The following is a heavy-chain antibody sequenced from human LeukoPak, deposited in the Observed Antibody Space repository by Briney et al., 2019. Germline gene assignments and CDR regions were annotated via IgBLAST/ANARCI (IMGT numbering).Heavy chain of an antibody. Sequence: PSETLSLTCAVYGGSFSGYWWNWIRQPPGKGPEWIGEINRDGNTKYNPSLKSRVTISIDTSMKQFSLKLRAVAAADKAVYYCARWGYGAGDSRGFDPWGQGIRVTVSS. CDR1: GGSFSGYW. V-gene: IGHV4-34*01. CDR3: ARWGYGAGDSRGFDP. D-gene: IGHD3-10*01. CDR2: INRDGNT. J-gene: IGHJ5*02.